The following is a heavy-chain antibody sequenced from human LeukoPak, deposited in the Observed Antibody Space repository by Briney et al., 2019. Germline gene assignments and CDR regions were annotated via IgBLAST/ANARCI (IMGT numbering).Heavy chain of an antibody. J-gene: IGHJ6*03. Sequence: GGSLRLSCAASGFTFSSYGMHWVRQAPGKGLEWVAFIRYDGSNKYYADSVKGRFTISRDNSKNTLYLQMNSLRAEDTAVYYCAKEGTWIQPGDSYYYYMDVWGKGTTVTVSS. V-gene: IGHV3-30*02. CDR3: AKEGTWIQPGDSYYYYMDV. CDR2: IRYDGSNK. CDR1: GFTFSSYG. D-gene: IGHD5-18*01.